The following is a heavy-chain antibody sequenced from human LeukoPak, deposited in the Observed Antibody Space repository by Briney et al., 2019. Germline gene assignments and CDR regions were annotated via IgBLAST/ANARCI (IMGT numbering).Heavy chain of an antibody. D-gene: IGHD4-23*01. CDR2: IYTRGNT. J-gene: IGHJ4*02. V-gene: IGHV4-4*07. CDR3: ARDRGDYGGPDY. Sequence: SETLSLTCTVSGGSISSYYWSWIRQPAGKGLEWIGRIYTRGNTNYNPSLKSRVTRSVDTSKNQFSLKLSSVTAADTAVYYCARDRGDYGGPDYWGQGTLVTVSS. CDR1: GGSISSYY.